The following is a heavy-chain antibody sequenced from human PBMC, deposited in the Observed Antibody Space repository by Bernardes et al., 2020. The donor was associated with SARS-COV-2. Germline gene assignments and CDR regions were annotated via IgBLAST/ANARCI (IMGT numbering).Heavy chain of an antibody. CDR1: GFTFTSYS. Sequence: GSLRLSCEASGFTFTSYSMNWVRQAPGKGLEWVSSISASTTYIYYADSVKGRFTISRDNAKNSLSLQMNSLRAEDTAVYFCARDPQGSGWLGDDFDIWGQGTMVTVSS. D-gene: IGHD6-19*01. CDR2: ISASTTYI. J-gene: IGHJ3*02. V-gene: IGHV3-21*06. CDR3: ARDPQGSGWLGDDFDI.